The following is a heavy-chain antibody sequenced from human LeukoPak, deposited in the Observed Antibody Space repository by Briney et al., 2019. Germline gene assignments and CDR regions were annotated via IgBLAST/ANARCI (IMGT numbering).Heavy chain of an antibody. CDR2: IRDDGSEK. CDR1: GFTFSSYW. Sequence: GGSLRLSCAASGFTFSSYWMTWVRQAPGKGLEWVANIRDDGSEKYYVDSVKGRFTISRDNAKNSLYLQMNSLRADDTAVYYCAKGLMGATPYYFDYWGQGTLVTVSS. V-gene: IGHV3-7*01. J-gene: IGHJ4*02. D-gene: IGHD1-26*01. CDR3: AKGLMGATPYYFDY.